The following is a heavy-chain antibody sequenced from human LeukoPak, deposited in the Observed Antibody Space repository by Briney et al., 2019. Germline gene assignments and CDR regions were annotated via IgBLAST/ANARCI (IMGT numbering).Heavy chain of an antibody. J-gene: IGHJ4*02. D-gene: IGHD4-11*01. Sequence: GGSLRLSCAASGFTFSSYSMNWVRQAPGKGPEWVSCISSSSTYIHYADSVKGRFTISRDNAKNSLYLQMNSLRAEDTAVYYCARDPDTNYPFDYWGQGTLVTVSS. V-gene: IGHV3-21*01. CDR2: ISSSSTYI. CDR3: ARDPDTNYPFDY. CDR1: GFTFSSYS.